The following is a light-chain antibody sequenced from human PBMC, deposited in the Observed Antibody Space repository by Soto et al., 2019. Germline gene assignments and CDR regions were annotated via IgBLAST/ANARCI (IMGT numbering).Light chain of an antibody. Sequence: EIVLTQSPATLTLSPGERATLSCRASQSVSTYLAWYQQKPGQAPRLLIYDASNRATGIPARFSGSGSGTDFTLTISSLDPEDFAVYYCQHRSNWPRTFGQGTKLEI. J-gene: IGKJ2*01. CDR2: DAS. CDR1: QSVSTY. V-gene: IGKV3-11*01. CDR3: QHRSNWPRT.